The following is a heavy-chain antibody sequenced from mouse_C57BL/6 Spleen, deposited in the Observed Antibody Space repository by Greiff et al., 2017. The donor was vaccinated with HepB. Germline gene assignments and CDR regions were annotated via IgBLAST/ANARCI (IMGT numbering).Heavy chain of an antibody. CDR1: GYTFTSYW. V-gene: IGHV1-69*01. CDR2: IDPSDSYT. Sequence: QVQLQQPGAELVMPGASVKLSCKASGYTFTSYWMHWVKQRPGQGLEWIGEIDPSDSYTNYNQKFKGKSTLTVDKSSSTAYMQLSSLTSEDSAVYYCARGGYSIYPSYAMDYWGQGTSVTVSS. CDR3: ARGGYSIYPSYAMDY. D-gene: IGHD2-5*01. J-gene: IGHJ4*01.